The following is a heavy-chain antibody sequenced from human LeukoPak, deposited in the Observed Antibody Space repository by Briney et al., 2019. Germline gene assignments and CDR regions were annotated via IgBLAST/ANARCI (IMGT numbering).Heavy chain of an antibody. Sequence: PGGSLRLSCAASGFTFSSYAMHWVRQAPGKGLEWVAVISYDGSNKYYADSVKGRFTISRDNSKNTLYLQMNSLRAEDTAVYYCARDSRMITFGGVIAYFDYWGQGTLVTVSS. V-gene: IGHV3-30-3*01. CDR3: ARDSRMITFGGVIAYFDY. J-gene: IGHJ4*02. CDR1: GFTFSSYA. D-gene: IGHD3-16*02. CDR2: ISYDGSNK.